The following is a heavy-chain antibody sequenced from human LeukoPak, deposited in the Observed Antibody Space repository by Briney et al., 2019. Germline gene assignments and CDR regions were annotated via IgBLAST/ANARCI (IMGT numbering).Heavy chain of an antibody. J-gene: IGHJ3*02. CDR1: GGSFSGYY. CDR2: INHSGST. CDR3: ASHPRYYDILTGYYKALDAFDI. Sequence: SETLSLTCAVYGGSFSGYYWSWICQPPGKGLEWIGEINHSGSTNYNPSLKSRVTISVDTPKNQFSLKLSSVTAADTAVYYCASHPRYYDILTGYYKALDAFDIWGQGTMVTVSS. V-gene: IGHV4-34*01. D-gene: IGHD3-9*01.